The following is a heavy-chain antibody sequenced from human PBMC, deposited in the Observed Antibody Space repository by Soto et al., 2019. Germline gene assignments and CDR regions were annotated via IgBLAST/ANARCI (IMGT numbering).Heavy chain of an antibody. CDR2: MFLGGSDT. D-gene: IGHD2-15*01. Sequence: GESLKISCQGSGDTFSSYWIGWVRQMPGKGLEWMGIMFLGGSDTRYSPSFQGRVNISADKSIRTAYLQWNSLEASDTAMYYCARPRDEYCSGGSCYVFDYWGQGTLVTVSS. J-gene: IGHJ4*02. CDR3: ARPRDEYCSGGSCYVFDY. CDR1: GDTFSSYW. V-gene: IGHV5-51*01.